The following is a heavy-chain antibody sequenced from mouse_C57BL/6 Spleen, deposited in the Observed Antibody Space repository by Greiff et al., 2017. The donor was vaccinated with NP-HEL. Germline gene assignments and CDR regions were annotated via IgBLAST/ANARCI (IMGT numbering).Heavy chain of an antibody. CDR2: IYPRSGNT. Sequence: VKLVESGAELARPGASVKLSCKASGYTFTSYGISWVKQRTGQGLEWIGEIYPRSGNTYYNEKFKGKATLTADNSSSTAYMELRSLTSEDSAVYFCARGDAYFDYWGQGTTLTVSS. D-gene: IGHD3-3*01. V-gene: IGHV1-81*01. CDR3: ARGDAYFDY. J-gene: IGHJ2*01. CDR1: GYTFTSYG.